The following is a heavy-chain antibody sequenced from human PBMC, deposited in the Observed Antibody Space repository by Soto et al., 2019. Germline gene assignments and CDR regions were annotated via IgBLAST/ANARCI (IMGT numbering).Heavy chain of an antibody. CDR2: IIPILGIA. CDR1: GGTFSSYT. V-gene: IGHV1-69*02. Sequence: GASVKVSCKASGGTFSSYTISWVRQAPGQGIEWMGRIIPILGIANYAQKVQGRVMITADKSTSTAYMELSRLRSEDTAVYYCARSGLRWLVHGGKGYGMDVWGQGTTVTASS. D-gene: IGHD6-19*01. CDR3: ARSGLRWLVHGGKGYGMDV. J-gene: IGHJ6*02.